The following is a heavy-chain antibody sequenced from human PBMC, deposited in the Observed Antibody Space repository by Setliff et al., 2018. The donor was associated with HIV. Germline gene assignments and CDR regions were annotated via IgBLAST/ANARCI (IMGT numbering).Heavy chain of an antibody. Sequence: PSETLSLTCTVSGGSFSSYHWSWTRHRAGKGLEWIGHIYASGSTKYNPSLESRVTMSVDTSRTQFSLKLRSVTAADTAVYYCARVGASGVPSTMDYYYYMDVWGKGTTVTVSS. V-gene: IGHV4-4*07. J-gene: IGHJ6*03. CDR2: IYASGST. CDR3: ARVGASGVPSTMDYYYYMDV. D-gene: IGHD3-10*01. CDR1: GGSFSSYH.